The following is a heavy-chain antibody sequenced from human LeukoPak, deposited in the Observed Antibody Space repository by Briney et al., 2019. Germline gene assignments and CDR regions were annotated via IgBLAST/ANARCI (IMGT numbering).Heavy chain of an antibody. D-gene: IGHD3-16*01. CDR1: GFTFSSYA. CDR3: AKASGGGYTSYYFDY. V-gene: IGHV3-23*01. CDR2: ISGSGGST. Sequence: GGSLRLSCAASGFTFSSYAMSWVRQAPGKGLEWVSAISGSGGSTYYADSVKGRFTISRDNSKNTLYLQMNSLRAEDTAVYYCAKASGGGYTSYYFDYWGQGTLVTVSS. J-gene: IGHJ4*02.